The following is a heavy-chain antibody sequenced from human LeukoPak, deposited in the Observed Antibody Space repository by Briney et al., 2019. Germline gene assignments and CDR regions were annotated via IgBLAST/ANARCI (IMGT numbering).Heavy chain of an antibody. J-gene: IGHJ4*02. Sequence: SETLSLTCTVSGRSISRYYWSWLRQPPGKGLEWIANIYYTGSTNYNPSFKSRVTISVDTSKHQFPLKLTSVTAADTAVYYCASSQNWSILDYWGQGSLVTVSS. V-gene: IGHV4-59*01. CDR3: ASSQNWSILDY. D-gene: IGHD2/OR15-2a*01. CDR2: IYYTGST. CDR1: GRSISRYY.